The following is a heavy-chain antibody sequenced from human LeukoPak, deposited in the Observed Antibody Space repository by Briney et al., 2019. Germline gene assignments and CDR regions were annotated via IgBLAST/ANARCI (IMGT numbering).Heavy chain of an antibody. V-gene: IGHV3-23*01. J-gene: IGHJ4*02. CDR3: AKDQSGGGTLTDY. Sequence: AGGSLRLSCAASGFTFSSYAMSWVRQAPGKGLEWVSSFSGSGGSTYYADSVKGRFTISRDNSKNTLYLQMNSLRAEDTAVYYCAKDQSGGGTLTDYWGQGTLVTVSS. CDR2: FSGSGGST. D-gene: IGHD1-26*01. CDR1: GFTFSSYA.